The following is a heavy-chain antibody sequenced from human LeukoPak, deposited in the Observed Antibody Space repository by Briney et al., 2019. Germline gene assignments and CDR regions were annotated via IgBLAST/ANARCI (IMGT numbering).Heavy chain of an antibody. V-gene: IGHV3-23*01. J-gene: IGHJ5*01. CDR2: ISGSGGST. CDR3: VKKGSSWSPRFDS. D-gene: IGHD6-13*01. CDR1: GFTFSRSD. Sequence: GGSLRLSCSASGFTFSRSDMIWVRQAPGKGLEWVSVISGSGGSTFYADSVRGRFTISRDNSDNRLYLQMNSLRVEDTAVYFCVKKGSSWSPRFDSWGQGTLVTVSS.